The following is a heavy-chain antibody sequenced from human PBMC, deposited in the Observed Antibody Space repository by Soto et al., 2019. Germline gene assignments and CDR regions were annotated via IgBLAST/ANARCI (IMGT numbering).Heavy chain of an antibody. V-gene: IGHV2-5*02. Sequence: QITLKESGPTLVKPTQTLTLTCTFSGFSLSTSGVGVGWIRQPPGKALEWLALIYWDDDKRYSPSLKRRLTIXKXXPKTPVVLTMPNMDPVDTATYYCAHTLPPWGGMDVWGQGTTVTVSS. D-gene: IGHD7-27*01. CDR1: GFSLSTSGVG. CDR3: AHTLPPWGGMDV. CDR2: IYWDDDK. J-gene: IGHJ6*02.